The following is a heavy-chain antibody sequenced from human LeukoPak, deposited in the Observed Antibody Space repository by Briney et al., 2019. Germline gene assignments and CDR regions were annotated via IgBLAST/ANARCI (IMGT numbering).Heavy chain of an antibody. D-gene: IGHD3-16*02. Sequence: ASVKVSCKASGYAFTTFPINWVRQAPGQGLEWMGRINPNNGGTNYAQKFQGRVTMTGDTSISTAYMELSSLRSEDTAVYYCARLTRLGELSLYRAWYYFDYWGQGTLVTVSS. CDR3: ARLTRLGELSLYRAWYYFDY. V-gene: IGHV1-2*06. CDR2: INPNNGGT. J-gene: IGHJ4*02. CDR1: GYAFTTFP.